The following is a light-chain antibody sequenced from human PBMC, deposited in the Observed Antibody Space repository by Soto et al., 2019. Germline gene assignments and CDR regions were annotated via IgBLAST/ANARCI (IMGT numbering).Light chain of an antibody. Sequence: QSVLTQPASVSGSPGQSVTISYSGSSSDVGAYNYVSWYQRHPGKAPKLMIYDVTNRPSGVSNRFSGSKSGNTASLTISGLQAEDEADYFCSSYTSSSTVVFGGGTKVTVL. V-gene: IGLV2-14*01. J-gene: IGLJ3*02. CDR3: SSYTSSSTVV. CDR2: DVT. CDR1: SSDVGAYNY.